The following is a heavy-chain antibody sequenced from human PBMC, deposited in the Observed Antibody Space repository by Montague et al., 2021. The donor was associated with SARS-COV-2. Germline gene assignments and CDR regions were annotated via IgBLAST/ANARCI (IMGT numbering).Heavy chain of an antibody. D-gene: IGHD2-2*01. CDR3: ALPTAGARFDP. V-gene: IGHV4-61*02. J-gene: IGHJ5*02. Sequence: TLSLTCTVSCGGIGRGNYGGDWMRQPAGKGLSWIGRVDTSGNNNYNPSLKSRVTISVDTSKNQFSLKLSSVTAADTAVYYCALPTAGARFDPWGQGTLVTVSS. CDR1: CGGIGRGNYG. CDR2: VDTSGNN.